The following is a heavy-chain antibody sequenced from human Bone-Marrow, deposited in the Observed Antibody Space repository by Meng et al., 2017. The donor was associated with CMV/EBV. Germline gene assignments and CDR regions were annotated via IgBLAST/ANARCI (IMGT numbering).Heavy chain of an antibody. V-gene: IGHV6-1*01. Sequence: ASVGDSVSRNKAAWNWIRQSPARGLEWLGRTYYRSKWYNDYAVSMKSRITINSDTSKNQFSLQLNSVTPEDTAVYYCARDMGALNVWGQGTTVTVSS. CDR3: ARDMGALNV. D-gene: IGHD1-26*01. CDR1: GDSVSRNKAA. CDR2: TYYRSKWYN. J-gene: IGHJ6*02.